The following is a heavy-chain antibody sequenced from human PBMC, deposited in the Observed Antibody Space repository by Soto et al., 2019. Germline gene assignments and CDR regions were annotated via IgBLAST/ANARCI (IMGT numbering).Heavy chain of an antibody. CDR1: GFTFSSYG. D-gene: IGHD3-22*01. CDR2: ISYDGSNK. V-gene: IGHV3-30*03. CDR3: AQGGDYYDSSGYYSDY. J-gene: IGHJ4*02. Sequence: GGSLRLSCAASGFTFSSYGMHWVRQAPGKGLEWVAVISYDGSNKYYADSVKGRFTISRDNSKNTLYLQMNSLRAEDTAVYYCAQGGDYYDSSGYYSDYWGQGTLVTVSS.